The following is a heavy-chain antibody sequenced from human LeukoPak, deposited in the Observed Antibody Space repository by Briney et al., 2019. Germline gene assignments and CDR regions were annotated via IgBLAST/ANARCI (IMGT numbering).Heavy chain of an antibody. CDR1: GFTVSSNY. J-gene: IGHJ4*02. V-gene: IGHV3-66*01. Sequence: GGSLRLSCAASGFTVSSNYMTWVRQAPGKGLECVSVVYSGGSSYYGDSVEGRFTISRDNSTNTLYLHMNSLRAEDTAVYYCAGCRWNYHYFEHWGQGTLVTVSS. D-gene: IGHD1-7*01. CDR2: VYSGGSS. CDR3: AGCRWNYHYFEH.